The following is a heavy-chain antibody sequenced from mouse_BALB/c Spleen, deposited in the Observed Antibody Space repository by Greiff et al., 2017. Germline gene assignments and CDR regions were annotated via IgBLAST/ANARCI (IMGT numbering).Heavy chain of an antibody. Sequence: VQLQQSGPELVKPGASVKISCKASGYTFTDYNMHWVKQSHGKSLEWIGYIYPYNGGTGYNQKFKSKATLTVDNSSSTAYMELRSLTSEDSAVYYCARYEGAAYWGQGTLVTVSA. CDR3: ARYEGAAY. V-gene: IGHV1S29*02. J-gene: IGHJ3*01. D-gene: IGHD2-3*01. CDR2: IYPYNGGT. CDR1: GYTFTDYN.